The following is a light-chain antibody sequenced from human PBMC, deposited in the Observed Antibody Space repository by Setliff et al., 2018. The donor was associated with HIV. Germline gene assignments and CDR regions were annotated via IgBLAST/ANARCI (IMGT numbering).Light chain of an antibody. CDR2: DVS. CDR1: NSDVGGYNY. Sequence: QSALTQPASVSASPGQSTTISCTGTNSDVGGYNYVSWFQQHPGKAPKLMIFDVSNRPSGVSNRFSASKSGNTASLTISGLQAEDEADYYCSSYTSSSFYVFGTGTKVTVL. J-gene: IGLJ1*01. V-gene: IGLV2-14*03. CDR3: SSYTSSSFYV.